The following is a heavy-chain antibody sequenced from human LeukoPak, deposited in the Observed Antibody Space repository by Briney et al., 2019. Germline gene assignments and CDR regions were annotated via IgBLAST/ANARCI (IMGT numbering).Heavy chain of an antibody. D-gene: IGHD3-22*01. V-gene: IGHV4-39*07. CDR3: ARFVTMIVGPLRYFDL. CDR1: GNSISSSSYY. J-gene: IGHJ2*01. CDR2: INYYGKT. Sequence: SETLSLTCTVSGNSISSSSYYWVWIRQPPGKGLEWIGSINYYGKTYYNPSLKSRVTISVDTSKNQFSLKLSSVTAADTAVYYCARFVTMIVGPLRYFDLWGRGTLVTVSS.